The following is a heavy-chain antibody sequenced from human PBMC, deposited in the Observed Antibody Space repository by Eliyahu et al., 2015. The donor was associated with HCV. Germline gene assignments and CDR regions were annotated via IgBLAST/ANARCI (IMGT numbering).Heavy chain of an antibody. D-gene: IGHD6-13*01. V-gene: IGHV1-18*01. Sequence: QVQLVQSGAEVKNPGASVKVSCKASGYTFTSXGISWGRQAPGQGLEWMGWISAXKGNTNXAQTLQGRVTMTTDTSTRTAYMELGSLRSDDTAVYYCARDRASNDEAAAGHGYYGMDVWGQGTTVTVSS. CDR2: ISAXKGNT. CDR1: GYTFTSXG. CDR3: ARDRASNDEAAAGHGYYGMDV. J-gene: IGHJ6*02.